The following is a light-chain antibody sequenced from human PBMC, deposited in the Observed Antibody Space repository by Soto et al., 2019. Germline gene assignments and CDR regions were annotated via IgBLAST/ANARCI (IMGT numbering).Light chain of an antibody. J-gene: IGKJ2*01. Sequence: AIQLTQSPSSLSASVGDRVTITCRASPHITSTLVWYQQKPGKAPKLLIYGASNLESGVPSRFSGDGSGTDFTLTIKNLQSEDFATYHCQQFKNYPRTFGQGTKLEIK. CDR1: PHITST. V-gene: IGKV1D-13*01. CDR3: QQFKNYPRT. CDR2: GAS.